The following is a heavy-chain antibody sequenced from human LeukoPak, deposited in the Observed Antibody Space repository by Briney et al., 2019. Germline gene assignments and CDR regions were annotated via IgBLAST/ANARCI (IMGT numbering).Heavy chain of an antibody. V-gene: IGHV1-46*01. CDR1: GYTFTSYY. J-gene: IGHJ4*02. D-gene: IGHD5-18*01. CDR2: INPSGGST. CDR3: ARGGTATLSLYYFDY. Sequence: ASVKVSCKASGYTFTSYYMHWVRQAPGQGLEWMGIINPSGGSTSYAQKFQGRVTMTTDTSTSTAYMELRSLRSDDTAVYYCARGGTATLSLYYFDYWGQGTLVTVSS.